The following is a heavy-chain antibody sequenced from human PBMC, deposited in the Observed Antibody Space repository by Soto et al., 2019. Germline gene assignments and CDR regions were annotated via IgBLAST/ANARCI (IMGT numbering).Heavy chain of an antibody. V-gene: IGHV4-39*01. CDR1: GDSLSDTIYY. Sequence: PSETLSLTCRVSGDSLSDTIYYWGWIRQPPGKGLEWIGSSHYSGTTQFHPSLKTRVTISVDTSKNEFSLSLRSVTPADTAVYYCARHLKAGAAAMAYWGQGVPVTVSS. CDR3: ARHLKAGAAAMAY. D-gene: IGHD6-19*01. J-gene: IGHJ4*02. CDR2: SHYSGTT.